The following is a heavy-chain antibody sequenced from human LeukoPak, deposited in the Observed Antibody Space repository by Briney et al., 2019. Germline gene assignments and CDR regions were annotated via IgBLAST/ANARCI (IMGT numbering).Heavy chain of an antibody. D-gene: IGHD3-10*01. CDR3: AKDEGYYYGSGGPIDY. Sequence: GGSLRLSCAASGFTFSSYGMHWVRQAPGKGLEWVAFIRYDGSNKYYADSVKGRFTISRDNSKNTLYLQMNSLRAEDTAVYYCAKDEGYYYGSGGPIDYWGQGTLVTVSS. J-gene: IGHJ4*02. CDR2: IRYDGSNK. V-gene: IGHV3-30*02. CDR1: GFTFSSYG.